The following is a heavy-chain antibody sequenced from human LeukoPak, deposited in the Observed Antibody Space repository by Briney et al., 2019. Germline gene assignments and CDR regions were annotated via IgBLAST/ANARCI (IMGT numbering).Heavy chain of an antibody. CDR3: AKGSYYDSSGSFYFDY. V-gene: IGHV3-23*01. Sequence: GGSLRLPCVASGFTFSSTTMGWVRQAPGKGLEWVSGISGSGDNTYYADSVKGRFTISRDNSKNTLYVQVNSLGTEDTAAYYCAKGSYYDSSGSFYFDYWGQGTLVTVSS. D-gene: IGHD3-22*01. J-gene: IGHJ4*02. CDR2: ISGSGDNT. CDR1: GFTFSSTT.